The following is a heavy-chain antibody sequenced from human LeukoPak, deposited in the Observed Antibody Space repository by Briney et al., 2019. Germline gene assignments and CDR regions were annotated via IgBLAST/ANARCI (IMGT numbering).Heavy chain of an antibody. V-gene: IGHV3-7*03. Sequence: GGSLRLSCVASGFPFSSYWMTWVRQAPGKGLEWVANIKQDGSKKSYVDSVKGRFTISRDNSKNTLYLQMNSLRAEDTAVYYCAKVGKLRYFDWLFAGWGQGTLVTVSS. CDR1: GFPFSSYW. D-gene: IGHD3-9*01. CDR3: AKVGKLRYFDWLFAG. CDR2: IKQDGSKK. J-gene: IGHJ4*02.